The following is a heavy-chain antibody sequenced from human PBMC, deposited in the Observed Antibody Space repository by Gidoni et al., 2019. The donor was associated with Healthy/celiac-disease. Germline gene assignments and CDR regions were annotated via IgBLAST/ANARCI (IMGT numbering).Heavy chain of an antibody. J-gene: IGHJ6*02. CDR2: IYSGGST. CDR1: GFTVSSNY. CDR3: ASDPFKYYYDSSDGYYGMDV. Sequence: EVQLVESGGGLVQPGGSLRLSCAASGFTVSSNYMSWVRQAPGKGLEWVSVIYSGGSTYYADSVKGRFNISRDNSKNTLYLQMNSLRAEDTAVYYCASDPFKYYYDSSDGYYGMDVWGQGTTVTVSS. V-gene: IGHV3-66*02. D-gene: IGHD3-22*01.